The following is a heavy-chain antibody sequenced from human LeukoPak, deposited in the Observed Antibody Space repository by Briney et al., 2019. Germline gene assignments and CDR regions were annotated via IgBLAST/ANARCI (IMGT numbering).Heavy chain of an antibody. CDR3: AREDLSGSYSPQYFQH. Sequence: SETLSLTCTVSGGSISSYYWSWIRQPPGKGLEWIGYIYYSGSTNYNPSLKSRVTIPVDTSKNQFSLKLSSVTAADTAVYYCAREDLSGSYSPQYFQHWGQGTLVTVSS. D-gene: IGHD1-26*01. CDR2: IYYSGST. J-gene: IGHJ1*01. V-gene: IGHV4-59*01. CDR1: GGSISSYY.